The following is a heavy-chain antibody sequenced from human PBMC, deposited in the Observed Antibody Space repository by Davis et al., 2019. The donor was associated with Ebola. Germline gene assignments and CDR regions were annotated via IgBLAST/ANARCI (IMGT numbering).Heavy chain of an antibody. V-gene: IGHV3-23*01. Sequence: GESLKISCAVSGFTFSNHAMTWVRQASGKALEWVSSIDGPTNNTHYGHSVKGRFTISRANSKNTLFLQMNSLRPEETALDYCAKEIRRGRYSGDYWGQGTLVTVSS. CDR2: IDGPTNNT. CDR3: AKEIRRGRYSGDY. CDR1: GFTFSNHA. J-gene: IGHJ4*02. D-gene: IGHD1-26*01.